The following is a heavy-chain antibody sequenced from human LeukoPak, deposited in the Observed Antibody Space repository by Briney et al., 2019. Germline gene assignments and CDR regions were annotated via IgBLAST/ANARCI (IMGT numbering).Heavy chain of an antibody. CDR2: ISSSSSYI. V-gene: IGHV3-21*01. Sequence: PGGSLRLSCAASGFTFSSYSMNWVRQAPGKGLEWVSSISSSSSYIYYADSVKGRFTISRDNAKNSLYLQMNSLRAEDTAVYYCARPYYGSGSSFDYWGQGTLVTVSS. CDR1: GFTFSSYS. J-gene: IGHJ4*02. D-gene: IGHD3-10*01. CDR3: ARPYYGSGSSFDY.